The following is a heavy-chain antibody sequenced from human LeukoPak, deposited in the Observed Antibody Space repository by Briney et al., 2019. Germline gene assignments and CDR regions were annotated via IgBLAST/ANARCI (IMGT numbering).Heavy chain of an antibody. J-gene: IGHJ4*02. D-gene: IGHD6-19*01. CDR2: TYYRSKWYN. Sequence: SQTLSLTCAISGDSVSSNSAAWNWIRQSPSRGLEWLGRTYYRSKWYNNYALSVKSRMTVNPDTSKNQISLQLNCVTPEDTAVYYCARESAGTYYFDYWGQGALVTVSS. CDR3: ARESAGTYYFDY. V-gene: IGHV6-1*01. CDR1: GDSVSSNSAA.